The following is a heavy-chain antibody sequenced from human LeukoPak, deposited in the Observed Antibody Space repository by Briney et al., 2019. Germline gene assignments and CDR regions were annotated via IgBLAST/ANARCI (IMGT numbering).Heavy chain of an antibody. CDR1: GYTFTSYD. Sequence: ASVKVSCKASGYTFTSYDINWVRQAPGQGLEWMGWISVYNGKTRYAQNLQGRVTMTTDTSTSTAYMELRSLRSDDTAVYYCVREPPTMVRGVTMDVWGQGTTVTVSS. CDR2: ISVYNGKT. CDR3: VREPPTMVRGVTMDV. V-gene: IGHV1-18*01. J-gene: IGHJ6*02. D-gene: IGHD3-10*01.